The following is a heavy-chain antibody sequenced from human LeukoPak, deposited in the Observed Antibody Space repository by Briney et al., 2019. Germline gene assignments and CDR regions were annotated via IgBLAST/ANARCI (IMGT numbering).Heavy chain of an antibody. J-gene: IGHJ4*02. CDR3: ARESVGSDYFDF. D-gene: IGHD1-26*01. CDR1: GFTVSSHY. V-gene: IGHV3-53*01. Sequence: GALRLSCAASGFTVSSHYMNWARQAPGKGLEWVSLIYSGGSTYYADSVKGRFTISRDNSKNTLYLQMNNLRAEDTAVYYCARESVGSDYFDFWGQGTLVTVSS. CDR2: IYSGGST.